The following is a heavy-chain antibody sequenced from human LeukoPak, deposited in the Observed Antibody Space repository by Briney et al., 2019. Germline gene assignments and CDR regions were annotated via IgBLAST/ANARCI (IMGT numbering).Heavy chain of an antibody. CDR2: IQYDGSNE. Sequence: GSLRLSCAASGFTFSSYGMHWVRQAPGKGLEWVAYIQYDGSNEQYADSVKGRITISRDNSMNTLYLQMNSLRAEDTAVYYCAKVRWGSDNALDYWGQETLVTGSS. CDR1: GFTFSSYG. D-gene: IGHD3-16*01. V-gene: IGHV3-30*02. CDR3: AKVRWGSDNALDY. J-gene: IGHJ4*02.